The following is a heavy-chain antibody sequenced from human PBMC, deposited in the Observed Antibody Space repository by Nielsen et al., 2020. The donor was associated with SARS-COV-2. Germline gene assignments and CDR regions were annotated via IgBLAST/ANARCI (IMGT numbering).Heavy chain of an antibody. Sequence: SETMSLTCTVSGGSISTYYWSWIRQPPGKGLEWNGYIHYSGSTNYNPSLKSRVAISVDTSKNQLSLNLTSVTAADTAVYYCARQRSMITLGGITGGAFDIWGQGTIVTVAS. CDR2: IHYSGST. CDR1: GGSISTYY. D-gene: IGHD3-16*01. CDR3: ARQRSMITLGGITGGAFDI. V-gene: IGHV4-59*08. J-gene: IGHJ3*02.